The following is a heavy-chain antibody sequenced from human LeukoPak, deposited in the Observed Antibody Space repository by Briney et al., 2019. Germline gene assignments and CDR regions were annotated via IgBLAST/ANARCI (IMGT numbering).Heavy chain of an antibody. V-gene: IGHV1-69*13. CDR3: ARKSHNWFDP. Sequence: SVKVSCKASGGTFSSYAISWVRQAPGQGLEWLGGIIPIFGTANYAQKFQGRVTITADESASTAYMELSSLRSEDTAVYYCARKSHNWFDPWGQGTLVTVSS. CDR2: IIPIFGTA. J-gene: IGHJ5*02. CDR1: GGTFSSYA.